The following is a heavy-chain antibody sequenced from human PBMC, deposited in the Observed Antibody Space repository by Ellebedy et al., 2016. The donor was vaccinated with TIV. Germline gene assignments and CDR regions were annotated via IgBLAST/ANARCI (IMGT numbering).Heavy chain of an antibody. V-gene: IGHV3-11*01. CDR3: AKVPVGFCNRPFCFYLDD. CDR2: ISRSGANI. Sequence: GESLKISCAASGLTFSNNAMSWVRQAPGKGLEWVSYISRSGANIYYADSVKGRFTVARDHAKDSLYLQMNSLRDDDTAVYYCAKVPVGFCNRPFCFYLDDWGQGTLVSVSS. J-gene: IGHJ4*02. CDR1: GLTFSNNA. D-gene: IGHD2-2*03.